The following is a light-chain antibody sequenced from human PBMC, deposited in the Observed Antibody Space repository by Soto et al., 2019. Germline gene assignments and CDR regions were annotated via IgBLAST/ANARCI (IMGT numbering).Light chain of an antibody. CDR2: AAS. Sequence: DIQMTQSPSSLSASVGDRVTITCRASQNIRNYLNWYQQRPGKTPYLLVYAASNLRGGVPSRFSGSGSGTAFTLTINSLLPEDFATYYCQQIHCTSSYTFGQGTRVDIK. J-gene: IGKJ2*01. V-gene: IGKV1-39*01. CDR3: QQIHCTSSYT. CDR1: QNIRNY.